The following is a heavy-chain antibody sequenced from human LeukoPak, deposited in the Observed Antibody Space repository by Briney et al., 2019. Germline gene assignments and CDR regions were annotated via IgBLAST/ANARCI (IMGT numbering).Heavy chain of an antibody. D-gene: IGHD3-3*01. V-gene: IGHV3-64*01. Sequence: GGSLPLSFAASGCSFSNYAMHWVGQAPGKGLEFVSAISGNGATTYYGNSVRGRFSSSSDSSTNTLFLLMGSLTTEDMAVYYCARPIQDAGIFRGLVYWGQGILVTVSS. J-gene: IGHJ4*02. CDR1: GCSFSNYA. CDR2: ISGNGATT. CDR3: ARPIQDAGIFRGLVY.